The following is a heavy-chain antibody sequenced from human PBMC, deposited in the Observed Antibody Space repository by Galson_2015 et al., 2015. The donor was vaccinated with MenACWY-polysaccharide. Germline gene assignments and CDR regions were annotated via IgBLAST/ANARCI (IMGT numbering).Heavy chain of an antibody. J-gene: IGHJ4*02. V-gene: IGHV2-5*02. CDR1: GFPLNTRGVG. CDR3: AHGQYYYATSSFSYYFDV. Sequence: PALVKPTQTLTLTCTFSGFPLNTRGVGVGWIRQPPGKALEWLALIYWDNDKRYSPSLRTRLTITKDTSKNQVFLAMTNVDPVDTATYYCAHGQYYYATSSFSYYFDVWGPGTLVTVSS. D-gene: IGHD3-10*01. CDR2: IYWDNDK.